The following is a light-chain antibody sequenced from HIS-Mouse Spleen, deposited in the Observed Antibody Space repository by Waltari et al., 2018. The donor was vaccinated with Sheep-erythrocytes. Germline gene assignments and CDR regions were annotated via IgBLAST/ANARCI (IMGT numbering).Light chain of an antibody. CDR2: QDS. CDR1: KLGDKY. CDR3: QAWDSSTVV. V-gene: IGLV3-1*01. J-gene: IGLJ2*01. Sequence: SYELTQPPSVSVSPGQTASITCSGDKLGDKYACWYQQKPGQSPVLVIYQDSKRPSGIPERFSGPNSGNTAALTVSGTQAMDEADYYSQAWDSSTVVFGGGTKLTVL.